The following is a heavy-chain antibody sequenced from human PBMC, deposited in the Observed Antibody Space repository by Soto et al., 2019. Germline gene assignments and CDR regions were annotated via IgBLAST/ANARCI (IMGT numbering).Heavy chain of an antibody. Sequence: QVQLVESGGGVVQPGRSLRLSCAASGFTFSSYAMHWVRQAPGKGLEWVAVISYDGSNKYYADSVKGRFTISRDNSKNTLYLXMNXLRAEDTAXYYCARASGYYYSYWGXXXLV. CDR2: ISYDGSNK. D-gene: IGHD3-22*01. V-gene: IGHV3-30-3*01. CDR1: GFTFSSYA. CDR3: ARASGYYYSY. J-gene: IGHJ4*02.